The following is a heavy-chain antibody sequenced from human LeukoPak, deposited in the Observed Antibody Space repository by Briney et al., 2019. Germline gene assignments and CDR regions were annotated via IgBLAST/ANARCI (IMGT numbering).Heavy chain of an antibody. CDR3: PGIAAAGTGGY. CDR1: GGSISSSSYY. CDR2: IYYSGST. J-gene: IGHJ4*02. D-gene: IGHD6-13*01. Sequence: PSETLSLTCTVSGGSISSSSYYWGWIRQPPGKGLEWIGSIYYSGSTYYNPSLKSRVTISVDTSKNQFSLKLSSVTAADTAVYYCPGIAAAGTGGYWGQGTLVTVSS. V-gene: IGHV4-39*01.